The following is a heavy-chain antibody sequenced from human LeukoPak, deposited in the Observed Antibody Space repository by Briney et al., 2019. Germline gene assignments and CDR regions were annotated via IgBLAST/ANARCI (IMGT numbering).Heavy chain of an antibody. V-gene: IGHV4-38-2*02. CDR3: ARVPSALRHYFDY. CDR1: GYSISSGYY. J-gene: IGHJ4*02. Sequence: SSETLSLTCTVSGYSISSGYYWGWIRQPPGKGLEWIGSIYHSGSTYYNPSLKSRVTISVDTSKNQFSLKLSSVTAADTAVYYCARVPSALRHYFDYWAREPWSPSPQ. D-gene: IGHD3-16*01. CDR2: IYHSGST.